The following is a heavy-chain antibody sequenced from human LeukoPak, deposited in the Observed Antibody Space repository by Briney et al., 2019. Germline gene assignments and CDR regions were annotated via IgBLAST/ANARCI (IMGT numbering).Heavy chain of an antibody. CDR1: GYTFTSYG. D-gene: IGHD5-24*01. CDR2: ISAYNGNT. CDR3: ARRDGYNWNYFDY. Sequence: GASVKVSCKASGYTFTSYGISWVRQAPGQGLEWMGWISAYNGNTNYAQKLQGRVTMTRNTSISTAYMELSSLRSEDTAVYYCARRDGYNWNYFDYWGQGTLVTVSS. J-gene: IGHJ4*02. V-gene: IGHV1-18*01.